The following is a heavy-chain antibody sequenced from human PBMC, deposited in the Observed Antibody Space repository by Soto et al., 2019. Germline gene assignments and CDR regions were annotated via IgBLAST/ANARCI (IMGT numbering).Heavy chain of an antibody. J-gene: IGHJ6*03. CDR2: IYYSGST. Sequence: SETLSLTCTVSGGSISSGGYYWSWIRQHPGKGLEWIGYIYYSGSTYYNPSLKSRVTIAVDTSKNQFSLKLSSVTAADTAVYYCARDRRFWSGYGHYYYMDVWGKGTTVT. CDR1: GGSISSGGYY. D-gene: IGHD3-3*01. CDR3: ARDRRFWSGYGHYYYMDV. V-gene: IGHV4-31*03.